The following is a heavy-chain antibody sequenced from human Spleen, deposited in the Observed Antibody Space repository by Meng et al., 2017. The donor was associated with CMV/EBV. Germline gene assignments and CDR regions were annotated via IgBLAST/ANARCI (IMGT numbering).Heavy chain of an antibody. CDR1: GFPLNNYW. D-gene: IGHD4-11*01. J-gene: IGHJ6*02. Sequence: GESLKISCAASGFPLNNYWMSWVRQAPGKGLEWVAVTWYDGINKDYADSVKGRFTISRDNSKNTLYLQMNSLRAEDTAVYYCAKAGHDYNSYYYYGMDVWGQGTTVTVSS. CDR3: AKAGHDYNSYYYYGMDV. CDR2: TWYDGINK. V-gene: IGHV3-33*06.